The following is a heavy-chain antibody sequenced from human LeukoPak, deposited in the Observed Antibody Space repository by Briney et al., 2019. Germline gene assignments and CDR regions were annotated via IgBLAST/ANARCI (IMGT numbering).Heavy chain of an antibody. D-gene: IGHD2-2*02. CDR3: AKDRKDIVVVPAAIAPAYYYYMDV. V-gene: IGHV3-23*01. CDR2: ISGSGGSK. CDR1: GFTFSSYA. J-gene: IGHJ6*03. Sequence: GGSLSLSCAASGFTFSSYAMSWVPQAPGKGLEWVSAISGSGGSKYYADPVKGRFTISRDNSKNTLYLQMKSLRAEDTAVDYCAKDRKDIVVVPAAIAPAYYYYMDVWGKGTTVTVSS.